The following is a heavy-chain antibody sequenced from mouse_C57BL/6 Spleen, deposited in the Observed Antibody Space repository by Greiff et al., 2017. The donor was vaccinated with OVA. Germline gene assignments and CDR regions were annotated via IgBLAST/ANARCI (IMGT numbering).Heavy chain of an antibody. CDR1: GFSLTSSG. CDR2: IWSGGST. Sequence: VQGVESGPGLVQPSQSLSITCTVSGFSLTSSGVHWVRQSPGKGLEWLGVIWSGGSTDYNAAFISRLSISKDNSKSQVFFKMNSLQADDTAIYYCARKTATDWYFDVWGTGTTVTVSS. CDR3: ARKTATDWYFDV. D-gene: IGHD1-2*01. J-gene: IGHJ1*03. V-gene: IGHV2-2*01.